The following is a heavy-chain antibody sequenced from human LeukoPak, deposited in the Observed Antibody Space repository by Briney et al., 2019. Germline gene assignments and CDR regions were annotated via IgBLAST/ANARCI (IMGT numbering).Heavy chain of an antibody. Sequence: PGGSLRLSCAASGFTFSDYYMSWIRQAPGKGLEWVSYISSSGSTIYYADSVKGRFTISRDNAKNSLYLQMNSLRAEDTAVYYCARARGAILYYYYMDVWGKGTTVTVSS. V-gene: IGHV3-11*04. D-gene: IGHD2-2*02. CDR2: ISSSGSTI. CDR3: ARARGAILYYYYMDV. J-gene: IGHJ6*03. CDR1: GFTFSDYY.